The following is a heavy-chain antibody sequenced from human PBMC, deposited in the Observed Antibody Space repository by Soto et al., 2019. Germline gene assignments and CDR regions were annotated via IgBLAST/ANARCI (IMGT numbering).Heavy chain of an antibody. V-gene: IGHV1-69*13. D-gene: IGHD1-1*01. J-gene: IGHJ2*01. CDR1: GGTFSSYA. Sequence: SVKVSCKASGGTFSSYAISWVRQAPGQGLVWMGGIIPIFGTANYAQKFQGRVTITADESTSTAYMELSSLRSEDTAVYYCARDTWVFRNPRWYFDLWGRGTLVTVSS. CDR3: ARDTWVFRNPRWYFDL. CDR2: IIPIFGTA.